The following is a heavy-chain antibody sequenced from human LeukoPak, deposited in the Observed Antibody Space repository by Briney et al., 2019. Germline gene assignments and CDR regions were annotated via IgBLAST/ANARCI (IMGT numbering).Heavy chain of an antibody. Sequence: KTGGSLRLSCAASGFTFSSYSMNRVRQAPGKGLEWVSSISSSSSYIYYADSVKGRFTISRDNAKNSLYLQMNSLRAEDTAVYYCARGWNDGYFDYWGQGTLVTVSS. J-gene: IGHJ4*02. CDR3: ARGWNDGYFDY. CDR1: GFTFSSYS. CDR2: ISSSSSYI. D-gene: IGHD1-1*01. V-gene: IGHV3-21*01.